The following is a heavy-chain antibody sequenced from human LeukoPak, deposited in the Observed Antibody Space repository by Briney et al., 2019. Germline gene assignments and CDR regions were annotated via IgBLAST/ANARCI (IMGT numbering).Heavy chain of an antibody. CDR1: GNTFTGYY. CDR2: INPNSGGT. D-gene: IGHD6-6*01. V-gene: IGHV1-2*06. Sequence: ASVKVSCKASGNTFTGYYIHWVRQAPGQGLEWMGRINPNSGGTNYAQKFQGRVTMTRDTSISTAYMELSGLRSDDTAVYYCAREVAARGSYFDYWGQGTLVTVSS. J-gene: IGHJ4*02. CDR3: AREVAARGSYFDY.